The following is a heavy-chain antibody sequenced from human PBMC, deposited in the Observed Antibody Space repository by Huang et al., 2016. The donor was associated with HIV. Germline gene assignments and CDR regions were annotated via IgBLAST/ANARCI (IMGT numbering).Heavy chain of an antibody. CDR2: MNPNSGDT. CDR1: GYTFTNYD. Sequence: QVQLVQSGAEVKKPGASVKVSCKASGYTFTNYDINWVRHATGQGLEWMGWMNPNSGDTGFAQKFQGRVTMTRNTSISTAYMGLSSLRSEDTAVYYCARGGLLWFGELSTWGQGTLVTVSS. J-gene: IGHJ5*02. CDR3: ARGGLLWFGELST. D-gene: IGHD3-10*01. V-gene: IGHV1-8*01.